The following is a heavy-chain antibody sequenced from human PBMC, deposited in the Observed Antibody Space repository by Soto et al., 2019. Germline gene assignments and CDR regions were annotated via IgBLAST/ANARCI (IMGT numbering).Heavy chain of an antibody. CDR3: ARYIPGVRYYGMDV. Sequence: GLLRLSCAASGFTFSSYAMKWVRQAPGKGLEWVSLIGESGTPTYYADSVKGRFTISRDNSGNTLFLEMYSLRAEDTAVYYCARYIPGVRYYGMDVWGQGTTVTVSS. CDR2: IGESGTPT. CDR1: GFTFSSYA. V-gene: IGHV3-23*01. D-gene: IGHD2-2*01. J-gene: IGHJ6*02.